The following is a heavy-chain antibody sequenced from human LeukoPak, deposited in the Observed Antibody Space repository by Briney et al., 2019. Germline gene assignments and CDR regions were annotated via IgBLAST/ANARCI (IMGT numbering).Heavy chain of an antibody. CDR1: GYTFTGYY. CDR2: IDPDSGGT. D-gene: IGHD2-2*02. CDR3: ARVPGPYTTSRFDY. J-gene: IGHJ4*02. Sequence: ASVRVSCKTSGYTFTGYYLHWVRQAPGQGLEWMGRIDPDSGGTHYAQKFQVRVTVTRDTSITTVYMELSGLTSDDTVVYYCARVPGPYTTSRFDYWGQGTLVTVSS. V-gene: IGHV1-2*05.